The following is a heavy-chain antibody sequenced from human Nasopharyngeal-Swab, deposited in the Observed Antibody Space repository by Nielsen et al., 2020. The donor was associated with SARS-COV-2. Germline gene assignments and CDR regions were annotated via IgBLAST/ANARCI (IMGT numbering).Heavy chain of an antibody. V-gene: IGHV3-21*01. Sequence: GESLKISCAASGFIFSSYSMNWVRQAPGKGLELVSSISSSSSYIYYADSVKGRFTISRDNAKNSLYLQMNSLRAEDTAVYYCARGPITMVRGVPVGAFDIWGQGTMVTVSS. CDR3: ARGPITMVRGVPVGAFDI. CDR2: ISSSSSYI. CDR1: GFIFSSYS. J-gene: IGHJ3*02. D-gene: IGHD3-10*01.